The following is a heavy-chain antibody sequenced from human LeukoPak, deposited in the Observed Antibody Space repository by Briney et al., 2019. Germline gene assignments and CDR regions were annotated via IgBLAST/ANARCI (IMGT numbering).Heavy chain of an antibody. J-gene: IGHJ5*02. Sequence: SETLSLTCTVSGGSIGSYYWGWIRQPPGKGLEWIGSIDYSGGTYFSPSLRSRVTLSVDTSKNQFSLNLISVTAADTAVYYCARGPSITIFGVVMYTWFDPWGQGTPVSVSS. CDR2: IDYSGGT. CDR1: GGSIGSYY. V-gene: IGHV4-39*07. D-gene: IGHD3-3*01. CDR3: ARGPSITIFGVVMYTWFDP.